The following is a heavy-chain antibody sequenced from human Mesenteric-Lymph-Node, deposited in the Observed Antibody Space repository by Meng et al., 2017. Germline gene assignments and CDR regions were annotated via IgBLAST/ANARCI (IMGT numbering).Heavy chain of an antibody. V-gene: IGHV3-30*18. CDR3: AKVAYASTWYVPHFDY. Sequence: QVQLVESGGGVVQSGWSLRRSCATSGFTFSTYGMHWVRQAPGKGLEWVAVISYDGSNKYYAESVKGRFTISRDNSKNMLHLQMNSLRAEDTAVYYCAKVAYASTWYVPHFDYWGQGTLVTVSS. CDR1: GFTFSTYG. J-gene: IGHJ4*02. D-gene: IGHD6-13*01. CDR2: ISYDGSNK.